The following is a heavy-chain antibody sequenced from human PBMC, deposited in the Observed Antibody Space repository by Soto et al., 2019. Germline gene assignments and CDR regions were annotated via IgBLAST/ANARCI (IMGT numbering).Heavy chain of an antibody. CDR1: GGSISSYH. V-gene: IGHV4-59*01. Sequence: QLQLQESGQGLVKPSETLSLTCTVSGGSISSYHWSWIRQPPGKGLEWIGYNYDSGSTNYNPSLKRRFSIAVDPSKNQFSLKLGYVTAADTAVYYCARDRYGGNSLAYWGQGTLVTVSS. J-gene: IGHJ4*02. D-gene: IGHD2-21*02. CDR3: ARDRYGGNSLAY. CDR2: NYDSGST.